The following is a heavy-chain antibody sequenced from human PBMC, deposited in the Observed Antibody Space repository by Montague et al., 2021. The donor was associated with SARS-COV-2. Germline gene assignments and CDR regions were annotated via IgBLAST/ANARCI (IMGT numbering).Heavy chain of an antibody. Sequence: SLRLSCAASGFTFSSYAMHWVRQAPGKGLEWVAVISYDGSNKYYADSVKGRFTTSRDNSKNTLYLQMNSLRAEDTAVYYCARDSGAQMDVWGQGTTVTVSS. CDR2: ISYDGSNK. V-gene: IGHV3-30-3*01. D-gene: IGHD6-25*01. J-gene: IGHJ6*02. CDR1: GFTFSSYA. CDR3: ARDSGAQMDV.